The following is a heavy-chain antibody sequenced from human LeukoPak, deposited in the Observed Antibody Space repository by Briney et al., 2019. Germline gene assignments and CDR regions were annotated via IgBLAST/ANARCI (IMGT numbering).Heavy chain of an antibody. CDR2: IGQNGREK. J-gene: IGHJ4*02. V-gene: IGHV3-7*01. Sequence: GGSLRLSCAASGFTFTTYWMAWLRQAPGKGLEWVANIGQNGREKCHVDSVKGRFTISRDNAKNSLYLQMNSLRVEDTAVYYCAREVAVGIGAYNYWGQGILVTVSS. CDR1: GFTFTTYW. CDR3: AREVAVGIGAYNY. D-gene: IGHD6-13*01.